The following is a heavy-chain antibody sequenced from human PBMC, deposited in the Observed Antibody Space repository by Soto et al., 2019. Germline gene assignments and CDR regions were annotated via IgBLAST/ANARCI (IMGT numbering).Heavy chain of an antibody. Sequence: ASVKVSCKASGYTFTSYAMHWVRQAPGQRLEWMGWINAGNGNTKYSQKFQGRVTITRDTSASTAYMELSSLRSEDTAVYYCAGDVRRAAAAGTFDYWGQGTLVTVSS. CDR2: INAGNGNT. D-gene: IGHD6-13*01. CDR1: GYTFTSYA. CDR3: AGDVRRAAAAGTFDY. V-gene: IGHV1-3*01. J-gene: IGHJ4*02.